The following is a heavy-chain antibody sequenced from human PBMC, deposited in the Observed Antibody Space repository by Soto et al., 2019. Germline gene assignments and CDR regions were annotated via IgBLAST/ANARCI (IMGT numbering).Heavy chain of an antibody. CDR3: ARDTPFAP. J-gene: IGHJ5*02. V-gene: IGHV3-30-3*01. CDR2: ISYDGSNK. Sequence: QVQLVESGGGVVQPGRSLRLSCAASGFTFSSYAMHWVRQAPGKGLEWVAVISYDGSNKYYADSVKGRFTISRDNSKNTLYLKMNSLRAEDTAVYYCARDTPFAPWGQGTLVTVSS. CDR1: GFTFSSYA.